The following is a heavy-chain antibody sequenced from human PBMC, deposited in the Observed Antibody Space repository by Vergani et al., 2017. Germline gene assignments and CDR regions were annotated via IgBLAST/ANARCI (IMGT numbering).Heavy chain of an antibody. CDR2: INPSGGST. Sequence: QVQLVQSGAEVKKPGASVKVSCKASGYTFTSYYMHWVRQAPGQGLEWMGIINPSGGSTSYAQKFQGRVTMTRDTSTSTVYMELSSLRSEDTAVYYCARDMRLLWFGELSSFDPWGQGTLVTVSS. J-gene: IGHJ5*02. V-gene: IGHV1-46*01. D-gene: IGHD3-10*01. CDR3: ARDMRLLWFGELSSFDP. CDR1: GYTFTSYY.